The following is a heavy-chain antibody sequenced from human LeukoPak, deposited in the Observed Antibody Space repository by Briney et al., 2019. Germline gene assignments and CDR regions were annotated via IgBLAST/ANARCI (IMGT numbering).Heavy chain of an antibody. Sequence: PGGSLRLSCAASGFTFSSYGMSWVRQAPGKGLEWVSAISGSGGSTYYADSVKGRFTISRDNSKNTLYLQMNSLRAEDTAVYYCVKEGGYGELSSYFDYWGQGTLVTVSS. CDR1: GFTFSSYG. D-gene: IGHD3-16*02. CDR3: VKEGGYGELSSYFDY. V-gene: IGHV3-23*01. CDR2: ISGSGGST. J-gene: IGHJ4*02.